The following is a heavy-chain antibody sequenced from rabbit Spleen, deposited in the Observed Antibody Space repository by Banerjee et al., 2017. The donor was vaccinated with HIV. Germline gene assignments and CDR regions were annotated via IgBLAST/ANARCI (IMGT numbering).Heavy chain of an antibody. D-gene: IGHD1-1*01. Sequence: QSLEESGGDLVKPGASLTLTCTASGFDFSNDHYICWVRQAPGKGLEWIACIYAGSSGTTYFASWAKGRFTISKTSSTTVTLQMTSLTAADTATYFCARDLVTVIGWNFNLWGQGTLVTVS. CDR1: GFDFSNDHY. V-gene: IGHV1S40*01. CDR2: IYAGSSGTT. CDR3: ARDLVTVIGWNFNL. J-gene: IGHJ4*01.